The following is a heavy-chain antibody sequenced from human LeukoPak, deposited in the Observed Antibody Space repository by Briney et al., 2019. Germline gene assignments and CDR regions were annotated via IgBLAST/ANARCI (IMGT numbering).Heavy chain of an antibody. J-gene: IGHJ4*02. CDR2: IGSSSSYI. Sequence: GGSLRLSCAASGFTFSSYSMNWVRQAPGKGLEWVSSIGSSSSYIYYADSVKGRFTISRDNAKNSLYLQMNSLRAEDTAVYYCARDLGQLPTGGYWGQGTLVTVSS. CDR1: GFTFSSYS. D-gene: IGHD7-27*01. V-gene: IGHV3-21*01. CDR3: ARDLGQLPTGGY.